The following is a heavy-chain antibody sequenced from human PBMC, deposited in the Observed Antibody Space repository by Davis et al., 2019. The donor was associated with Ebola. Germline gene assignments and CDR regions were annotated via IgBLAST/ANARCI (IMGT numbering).Heavy chain of an antibody. J-gene: IGHJ4*02. CDR1: GYTFTSYG. D-gene: IGHD6-13*01. CDR3: ARDRGMIAAAGHFDY. Sequence: ASVKVSCNASGYTFTSYGISWVRQAPGQGLEWMGWISAYNGNTNYAQKLQGRVTMTTDTSTSTAYMELRSLRSDDTAVYYCARDRGMIAAAGHFDYWGQGTLVTVSS. V-gene: IGHV1-18*01. CDR2: ISAYNGNT.